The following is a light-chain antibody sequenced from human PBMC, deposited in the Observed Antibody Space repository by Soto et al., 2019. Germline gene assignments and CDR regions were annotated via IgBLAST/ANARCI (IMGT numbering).Light chain of an antibody. CDR3: RRYYDLPYT. CDR1: QGVSNY. V-gene: IGKV1-33*01. J-gene: IGKJ2*01. CDR2: DAS. Sequence: DIQMTQSPSSLSASVGDRVTIPCQASQGVSNYLNWYQQKPGKAPKLLIHDASNLETGVPSRFSGSGAGTDFTFTLSSLQTEDVATYYCRRYYDLPYTFGQGTKLELK.